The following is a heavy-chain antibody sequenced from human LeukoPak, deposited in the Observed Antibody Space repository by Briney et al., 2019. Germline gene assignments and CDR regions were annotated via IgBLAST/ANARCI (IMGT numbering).Heavy chain of an antibody. V-gene: IGHV1-46*01. CDR3: AGPITGTTWGYDAFDI. CDR1: EYTFTSYY. Sequence: GASVKVSCKASEYTFTSYYMHWVRQAPGQGLEWMGIINPSGGSTSYAQKFQGRVTMTRDMSTSTVYMELSSLRSEDTAVYYCAGPITGTTWGYDAFDIWGQGTMVTVSS. D-gene: IGHD1-20*01. CDR2: INPSGGST. J-gene: IGHJ3*02.